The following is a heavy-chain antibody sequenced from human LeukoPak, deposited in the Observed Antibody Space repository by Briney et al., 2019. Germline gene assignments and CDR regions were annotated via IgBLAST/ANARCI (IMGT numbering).Heavy chain of an antibody. CDR3: ARWDGYNLNFDY. Sequence: PSETLSLTCTVSGGSISSSSYYWSWIRQPPGKGLEWIGYIYYSGSTNYNPSLKSRVTISVDTSKNQFSLKLSSVTAADTAVYYCARWDGYNLNFDYWGQGTLVTVSS. CDR2: IYYSGST. V-gene: IGHV4-61*05. CDR1: GGSISSSSYY. J-gene: IGHJ4*02. D-gene: IGHD5-24*01.